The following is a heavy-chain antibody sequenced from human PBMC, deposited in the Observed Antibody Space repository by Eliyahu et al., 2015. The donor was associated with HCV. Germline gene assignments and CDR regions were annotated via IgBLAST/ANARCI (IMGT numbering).Heavy chain of an antibody. CDR3: ARGDGGSFEIDY. D-gene: IGHD4-23*01. Sequence: EVQLLVSGGNWXQPGGSLXLSCAASGFTFRDYAMSWVXQAPGKGPEWVSTISIFAITHYADSVSGRFTISRDNSMDTLYLQMNALRVEDTAIYYCARGDGGSFEIDYWGQGILVTVSS. V-gene: IGHV3-23*01. CDR1: GFTFRDYA. CDR2: ISIFAIT. J-gene: IGHJ4*02.